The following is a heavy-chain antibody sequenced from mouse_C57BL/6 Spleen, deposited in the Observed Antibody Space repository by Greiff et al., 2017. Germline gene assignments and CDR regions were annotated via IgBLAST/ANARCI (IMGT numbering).Heavy chain of an antibody. V-gene: IGHV1-9*01. CDR3: LAYYSNYGGAY. D-gene: IGHD2-5*01. CDR2: ILPGSGST. J-gene: IGHJ3*01. CDR1: GYTFTGYW. Sequence: QVQLQQSGAELMKPGASVKLSCTATGYTFTGYWIEWVKQRPGHGLEWIGEILPGSGSTNYNEKFKGKATFTADPSSNTAYLQLSSLTTEDSAIYYCLAYYSNYGGAYWGQGTLVTGSA.